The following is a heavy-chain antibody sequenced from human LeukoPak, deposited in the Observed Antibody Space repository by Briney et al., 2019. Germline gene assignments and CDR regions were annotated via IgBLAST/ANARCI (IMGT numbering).Heavy chain of an antibody. CDR1: GYSFTSYW. V-gene: IGHV5-51*01. J-gene: IGHJ6*03. D-gene: IGHD3-3*01. CDR2: IYPGDSDT. Sequence: GESLKISCKGSGYSFTSYWIGWVRQMPGKGLEWMGIIYPGDSDTRYSPSFQGQVTISADKSISTAYLQWSSLKASDTAMYYCARQGRFLEWLGMDYYYYMDVWGKGTTVTVSS. CDR3: ARQGRFLEWLGMDYYYYMDV.